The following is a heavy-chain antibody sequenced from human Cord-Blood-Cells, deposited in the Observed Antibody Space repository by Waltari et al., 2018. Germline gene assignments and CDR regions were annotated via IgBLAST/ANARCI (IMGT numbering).Heavy chain of an antibody. V-gene: IGHV4-39*01. CDR3: ARLDGYYFDY. D-gene: IGHD4-17*01. Sequence: QLQLQESGPGLVKRSETLSLTCTVFGGTISSSSYYVGWIRQPPGKGLEWIGSIYYSGSTYYNPSLKSRVTISVDTSKNQFSLKLSSVTAADTAVYYCARLDGYYFDYWGQGTLVTVSS. J-gene: IGHJ4*02. CDR1: GGTISSSSYY. CDR2: IYYSGST.